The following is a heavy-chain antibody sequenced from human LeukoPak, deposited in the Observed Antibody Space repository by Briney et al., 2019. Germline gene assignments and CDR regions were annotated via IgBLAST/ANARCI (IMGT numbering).Heavy chain of an antibody. Sequence: ASVKLSCKASGSTFANYAMKRVRQGPAQGLGWRGWINTNTGNLTYAPGSTRHFVFSSDTYASTTYLQISSLKAEDTAVYSCARGWSGCYYYYMDVWGKGTTVTVSS. D-gene: IGHD3/OR15-3a*01. V-gene: IGHV7-4-1*02. J-gene: IGHJ6*03. CDR3: ARGWSGCYYYYMDV. CDR1: GSTFANYA. CDR2: INTNTGNL.